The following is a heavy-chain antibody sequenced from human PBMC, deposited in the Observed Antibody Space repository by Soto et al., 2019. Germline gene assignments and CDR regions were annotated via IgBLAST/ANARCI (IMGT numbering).Heavy chain of an antibody. CDR2: ISWNSGSI. J-gene: IGHJ4*02. Sequence: SGGSLRLSCAASGFTFDDYAMHWVRQAPGKGLEWVSGISWNSGSIGYADSVKGRFTISRDNAKNSLYLQMNSLRAEDTALYYCAKVAGIQLWQHFDYWGQGTLVTVSS. V-gene: IGHV3-9*01. D-gene: IGHD5-18*01. CDR3: AKVAGIQLWQHFDY. CDR1: GFTFDDYA.